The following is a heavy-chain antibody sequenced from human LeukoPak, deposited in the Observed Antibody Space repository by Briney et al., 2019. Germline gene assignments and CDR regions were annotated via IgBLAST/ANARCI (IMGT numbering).Heavy chain of an antibody. CDR3: AKDLVGRMVRGVIGY. D-gene: IGHD3-10*01. Sequence: PGGSLRLSCAASGFTLSSYGMHWVRQAPGEGLEWVAVISYDGSNKYYADSVKGRFTISRDNSKNTLYLQMNSLRAEDTAVYYCAKDLVGRMVRGVIGYWGQGTLVTVSS. CDR2: ISYDGSNK. V-gene: IGHV3-30*18. CDR1: GFTLSSYG. J-gene: IGHJ4*02.